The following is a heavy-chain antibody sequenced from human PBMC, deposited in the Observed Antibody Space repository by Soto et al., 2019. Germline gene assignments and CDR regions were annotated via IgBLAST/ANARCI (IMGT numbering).Heavy chain of an antibody. CDR2: ISYDGSNK. V-gene: IGHV3-30*18. J-gene: IGHJ6*02. D-gene: IGHD3-10*01. CDR1: GFTFSSYG. CDR3: AKESRGMVRGANPPHYYGMDV. Sequence: GGSLRLSCAASGFTFSSYGMHWVRQAPGKGLEWVAVISYDGSNKYYTDSVKGRFTISRDNSKNTLYLQMNSLRAEDTAVYYCAKESRGMVRGANPPHYYGMDVWGQGTTVTVSS.